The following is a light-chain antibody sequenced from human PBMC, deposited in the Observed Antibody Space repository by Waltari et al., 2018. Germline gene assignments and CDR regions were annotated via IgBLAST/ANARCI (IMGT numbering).Light chain of an antibody. CDR1: QGISNY. V-gene: IGKV1-27*01. J-gene: IGKJ4*01. Sequence: DIQMTQSPSSLSASVGDRVTINCRASQGISNYLAWYQQTPGKVPKLLIYAASTLQSGVPSRFSGSGSGTDFTLTITSLQPEDVATYYCQNYNSAPALTFGGGTKVEIK. CDR2: AAS. CDR3: QNYNSAPALT.